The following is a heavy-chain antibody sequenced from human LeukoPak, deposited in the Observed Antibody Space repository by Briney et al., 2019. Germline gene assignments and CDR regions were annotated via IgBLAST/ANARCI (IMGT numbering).Heavy chain of an antibody. J-gene: IGHJ6*03. CDR2: XNPXSGNT. V-gene: IGHV1-8*03. CDR1: GYTFXSYD. D-gene: IGHD6-13*01. Sequence: GYTFXSYDXXXXXQXXXXXLXXMGXXNPXSGNTGYAQKFQGRVTITRNTSISTAYMELSSLRSEDTAVYYCARGRRAAAWGSYYYYYMDVWGKGTTVTVSS. CDR3: ARGRRAAAWGSYYYYYMDV.